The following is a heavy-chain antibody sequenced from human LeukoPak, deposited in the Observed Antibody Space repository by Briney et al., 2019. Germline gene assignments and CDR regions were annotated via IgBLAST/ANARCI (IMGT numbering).Heavy chain of an antibody. CDR1: GFTMSDYW. J-gene: IGHJ5*02. D-gene: IGHD3-16*01. CDR3: ARDFRDGGVPHWFDP. Sequence: GGSLRLSCAASGFTMSDYWLSWVRQAPGKGLEWVTDLNQDGREIHYVDSVQGRFTISRDNAKNMVYLQMNSLRVEDTAVYYCARDFRDGGVPHWFDPWGQGTLVTDSS. V-gene: IGHV3-7*01. CDR2: LNQDGREI.